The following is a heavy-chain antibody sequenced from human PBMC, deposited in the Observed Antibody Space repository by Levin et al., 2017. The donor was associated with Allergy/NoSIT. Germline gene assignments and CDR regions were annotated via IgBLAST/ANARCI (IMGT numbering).Heavy chain of an antibody. CDR3: ARGSKYALAY. D-gene: IGHD2-8*01. V-gene: IGHV3-7*01. J-gene: IGHJ4*02. Sequence: GGSLRLSCAASGFTFSCFSMHWVRQTPGKGLEWVANIQPDGSAKYCVDSVKGRFTISRDNAKNSLYLQMNSLRAEDTAVYYCARGSKYALAYWGQGTLVAVSS. CDR2: IQPDGSAK. CDR1: GFTFSCFS.